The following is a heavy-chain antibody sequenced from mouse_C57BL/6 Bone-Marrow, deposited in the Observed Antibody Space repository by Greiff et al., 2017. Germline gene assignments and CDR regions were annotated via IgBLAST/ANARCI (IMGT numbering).Heavy chain of an antibody. CDR3: ARHYG. CDR1: GYTFTSYG. D-gene: IGHD1-1*01. J-gene: IGHJ4*01. V-gene: IGHV1-81*01. CDR2: INPRSGNT. Sequence: VQLQQSGAELARPGASVKLSCKASGYTFTSYGISWVKQRTGQGLEWIGEINPRSGNTYYNQKFKGKATLTVDKSSSTAYMELRSLTSEDTAVYFSARHYGWGQGTSVTVSS.